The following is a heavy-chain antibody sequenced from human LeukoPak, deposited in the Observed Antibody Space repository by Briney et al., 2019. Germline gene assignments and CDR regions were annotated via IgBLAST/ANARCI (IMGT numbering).Heavy chain of an antibody. CDR2: INHSGST. CDR1: GGSFXXYY. J-gene: IGHJ1*01. Sequence: TLSLTCAVYGGSFXXYYWSWIRQPPGKGLEWIGEINHSGSTNYNPSLKSRVTISVDTSKNQFSLKLSSVAAADTAVYYCARGRGSSAVTREKKYFQHWGQGTLVTVSS. V-gene: IGHV4-34*01. D-gene: IGHD4-17*01. CDR3: ARGRGSSAVTREKKYFQH.